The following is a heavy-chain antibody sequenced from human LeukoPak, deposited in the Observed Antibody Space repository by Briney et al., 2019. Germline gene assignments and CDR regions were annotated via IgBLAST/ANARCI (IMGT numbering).Heavy chain of an antibody. Sequence: GGSLRLSCAASGFTFSSYWMSWVRQAPGKGLEWVAYIKHDGSDKYHVDSVKGRFTISRDNSKNSLYLQMNSLRADDTAVYYCARARRLDGVVPAARYMDVWGKGTTVTVSS. CDR3: ARARRLDGVVPAARYMDV. D-gene: IGHD2-2*01. CDR2: IKHDGSDK. CDR1: GFTFSSYW. V-gene: IGHV3-7*01. J-gene: IGHJ6*03.